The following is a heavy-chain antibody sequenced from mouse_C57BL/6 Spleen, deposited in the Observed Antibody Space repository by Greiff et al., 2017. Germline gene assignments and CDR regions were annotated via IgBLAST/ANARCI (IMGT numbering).Heavy chain of an antibody. CDR2: INPSTGGT. D-gene: IGHD2-4*01. CDR1: GYSFTGYY. V-gene: IGHV1-42*01. CDR3: ARYYDYDRFAY. J-gene: IGHJ3*01. Sequence: EVQLRQSGPELVKPGASVKISCKASGYSFTGYYMNWVKQSPEKSLEWIGEINPSTGGTTYNQKFKAKATLTVDKSSSTAYMQLKSLTSEDSAVYYCARYYDYDRFAYWGQGTLVTVSA.